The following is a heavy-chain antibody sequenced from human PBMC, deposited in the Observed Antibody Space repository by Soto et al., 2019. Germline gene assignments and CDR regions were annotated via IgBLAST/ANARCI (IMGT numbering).Heavy chain of an antibody. CDR2: MNPNSGNT. CDR1: GYTFTSYD. V-gene: IGHV1-8*01. CDR3: ARGVVPADIFRYFDL. J-gene: IGHJ2*01. Sequence: QVQLVQSGAEVKKPGASVKVSCKASGYTFTSYDINWVRQATGQGHEWMGWMNPNSGNTGYAQKFQGRVTMTRKTPISTAYMELSNLRSEDTAVYYRARGVVPADIFRYFDLWGRGTLVTVSS. D-gene: IGHD2-2*01.